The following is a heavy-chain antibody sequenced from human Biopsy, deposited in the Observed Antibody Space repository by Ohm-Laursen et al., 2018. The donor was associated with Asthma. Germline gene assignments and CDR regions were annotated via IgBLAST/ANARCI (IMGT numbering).Heavy chain of an antibody. J-gene: IGHJ6*02. D-gene: IGHD1-7*01. V-gene: IGHV1-46*01. Sequence: ASVKVSCKVSGYTFTSYYMHWVRQAPGQGLEWMGIINPSGGSTSYAQKFQGRVTITADESTSTAYMELSSLRFEDTAVYYCARDPHNSYLASLRTKFNYYYYGMDVWGQGTTVTVSS. CDR1: GYTFTSYY. CDR3: ARDPHNSYLASLRTKFNYYYYGMDV. CDR2: INPSGGST.